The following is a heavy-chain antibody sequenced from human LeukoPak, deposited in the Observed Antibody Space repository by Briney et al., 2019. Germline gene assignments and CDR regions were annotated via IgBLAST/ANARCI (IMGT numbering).Heavy chain of an antibody. J-gene: IGHJ4*02. CDR3: TKRVKYGGTWDHFAD. Sequence: GGSLRLSCAASGFTFDNYRMSWVRQAPGKGLEWVSTVNADGGNTYYADSVKGRFTISRDNSKSTLILQMNSLRVEDTSLYYCTKRVKYGGTWDHFADWGQGTLVTVSS. D-gene: IGHD1-26*01. V-gene: IGHV3-23*01. CDR2: VNADGGNT. CDR1: GFTFDNYR.